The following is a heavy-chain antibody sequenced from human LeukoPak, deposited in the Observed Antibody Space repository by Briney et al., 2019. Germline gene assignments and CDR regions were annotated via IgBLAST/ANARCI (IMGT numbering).Heavy chain of an antibody. J-gene: IGHJ4*02. CDR1: GGTFSSYA. CDR2: IIPILGIA. D-gene: IGHD3-16*01. V-gene: IGHV1-69*04. CDR3: ARFAGGINFDY. Sequence: SVKVSCKASGGTFSSYAISWVRQAPGQGLEWMGRIIPILGIANYAQKFQGRVTITADKSTSTAYMELSSLRSEDTAVYYCARFAGGINFDYWGQGTLVTVSS.